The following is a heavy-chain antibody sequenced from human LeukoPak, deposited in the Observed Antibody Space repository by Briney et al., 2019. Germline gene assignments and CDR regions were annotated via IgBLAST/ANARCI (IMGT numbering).Heavy chain of an antibody. D-gene: IGHD5-18*01. CDR1: GGSFSGHY. J-gene: IGHJ4*02. V-gene: IGHV4-34*01. CDR3: ARGIQLWLPDY. Sequence: SETLSLTCAVYGGSFSGHYWSWIRQPPGKGLEWIGEINHSGSTNYNPSLKSRVTISVDTSKNQFSLKLSSVTAADTAVYYCARGIQLWLPDYWGQGTLVTVSS. CDR2: INHSGST.